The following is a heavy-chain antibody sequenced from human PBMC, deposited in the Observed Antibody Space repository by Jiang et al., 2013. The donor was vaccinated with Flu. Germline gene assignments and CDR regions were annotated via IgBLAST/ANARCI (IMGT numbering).Heavy chain of an antibody. V-gene: IGHV1-69*04. Sequence: VKKPGSSVKVSCKASGGTFSSYAISWVRQAPGQGLEWMGRIIPILGIANYAQKFQGRVTITADKSTSTAYMELSSLRSEDTAVYYCAREGITMVRGVIGYYGMDVWGQGTTVTVSS. CDR1: GGTFSSYA. D-gene: IGHD3-10*01. CDR3: AREGITMVRGVIGYYGMDV. J-gene: IGHJ6*02. CDR2: IIPILGIA.